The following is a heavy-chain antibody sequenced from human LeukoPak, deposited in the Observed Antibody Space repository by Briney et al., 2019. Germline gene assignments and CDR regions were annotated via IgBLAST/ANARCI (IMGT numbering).Heavy chain of an antibody. J-gene: IGHJ6*03. V-gene: IGHV4-34*01. Sequence: SETLSLTCAVYGGSFSGYYWSWIRQPPGKGLEWIGEINHSGSTNYNPSLKSRVTISVDTSKNQFSLKLSSVTAADTAVYYCARHDFWSGHYYYYYMDVWGKGTTVTVSS. D-gene: IGHD3-3*01. CDR2: INHSGST. CDR3: ARHDFWSGHYYYYYMDV. CDR1: GGSFSGYY.